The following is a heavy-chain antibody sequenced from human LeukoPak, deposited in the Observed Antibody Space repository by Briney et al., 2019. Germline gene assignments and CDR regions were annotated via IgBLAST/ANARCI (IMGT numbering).Heavy chain of an antibody. Sequence: GESQRISGKGSGYSFTSYWIGWVRQMAGKGLEWMGIIYPGDSDTRYSPSFQGQVTISADNSISTAYLQWSSLQASDTAMYYCASTGQWPHYYYMDVWGKGTTVTVSS. D-gene: IGHD2-8*02. CDR2: IYPGDSDT. CDR1: GYSFTSYW. J-gene: IGHJ6*03. CDR3: ASTGQWPHYYYMDV. V-gene: IGHV5-51*01.